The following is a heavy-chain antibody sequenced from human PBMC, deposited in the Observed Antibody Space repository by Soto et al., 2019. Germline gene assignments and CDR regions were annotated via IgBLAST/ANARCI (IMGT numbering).Heavy chain of an antibody. CDR1: GFTFSSYG. D-gene: IGHD6-19*01. Sequence: GGYLRLCSAASGFTFSSYGMHWVRQAPGKGLEWVAVISYDGSNKYYADSVKGRFTISRDNSKNTLYLQMNSLRAEDTAVYYCSKDRRAVARNRLDYWGQGALVTVYS. CDR3: SKDRRAVARNRLDY. CDR2: ISYDGSNK. V-gene: IGHV3-30*18. J-gene: IGHJ4*02.